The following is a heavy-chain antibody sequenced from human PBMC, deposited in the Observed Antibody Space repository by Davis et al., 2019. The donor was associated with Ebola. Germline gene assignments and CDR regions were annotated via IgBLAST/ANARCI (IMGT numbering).Heavy chain of an antibody. V-gene: IGHV4-61*01. CDR3: ARMLQLWSNYFDY. CDR1: GGSVSSGSYY. Sequence: GSLRLSCTVSGGSVSSGSYYWSWIRQPPGTGLEWIGYIYYSGSTNYNPSLKSRVTISVDTSKNQFSLKLSSVTAADTAVYYCARMLQLWSNYFDYWGQGTLVTVSS. CDR2: IYYSGST. J-gene: IGHJ4*02. D-gene: IGHD5-18*01.